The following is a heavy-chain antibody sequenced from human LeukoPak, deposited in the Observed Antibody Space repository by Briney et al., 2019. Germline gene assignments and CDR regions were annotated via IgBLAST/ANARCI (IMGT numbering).Heavy chain of an antibody. V-gene: IGHV4-39*01. D-gene: IGHD3-9*01. J-gene: IGHJ4*02. CDR2: IYYSGST. CDR3: ARQEVFNWSVDY. Sequence: ASETLSLTCTVSGGSISSSSYYWGWIRQPPGKGLEWIGSIYYSGSTYYNPSLKSRVTISVDTSKNQFSLKLSSVTAADTAWYYCARQEVFNWSVDYWGQGTLVTVSS. CDR1: GGSISSSSYY.